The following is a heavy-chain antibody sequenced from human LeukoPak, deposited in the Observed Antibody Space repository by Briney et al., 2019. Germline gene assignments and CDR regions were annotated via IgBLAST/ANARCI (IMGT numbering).Heavy chain of an antibody. Sequence: SLILSGASSGFSFIIYAMSSVRPAPRKGLEWDSPISGIGGNTYHADSVKGRFTIYRDNSKNTLYLQMTSQRAEGTAVDYCAAGVVGAATPFYFVYWGQGAMVTVSS. CDR1: GFSFIIYA. CDR2: ISGIGGNT. J-gene: IGHJ4*02. CDR3: AAGVVGAATPFYFVY. V-gene: IGHV3-23*01. D-gene: IGHD2-15*01.